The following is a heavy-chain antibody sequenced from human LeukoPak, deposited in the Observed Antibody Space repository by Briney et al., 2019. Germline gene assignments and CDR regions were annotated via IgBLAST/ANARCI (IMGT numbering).Heavy chain of an antibody. V-gene: IGHV1-69*01. CDR1: GDTFSSYA. J-gene: IGHJ5*02. CDR2: IIPIFGTA. Sequence: SVKVSFKASGDTFSSYAISWVRQAPGQGLEWMGGIIPIFGTANYAQKFQGRVTITADESTSTAYMELSSLRSEDTAVYYCARVEYYYGSALRWFDPWGQGTLVTVSS. D-gene: IGHD3-10*01. CDR3: ARVEYYYGSALRWFDP.